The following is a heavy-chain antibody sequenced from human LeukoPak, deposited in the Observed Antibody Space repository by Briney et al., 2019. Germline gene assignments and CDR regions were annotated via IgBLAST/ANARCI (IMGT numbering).Heavy chain of an antibody. CDR2: INWNGGST. J-gene: IGHJ4*02. CDR1: GFTFSSYW. V-gene: IGHV3-20*04. D-gene: IGHD1-1*01. Sequence: GGSLRLSCAASGFTFSSYWMSWVRQAPGKGLEWVSGINWNGGSTGYADSVKGRFTISRDNSKNTLYLQMNSLRAEDTAVYYCANGQLELPLGIDYWGQGTLVTVSS. CDR3: ANGQLELPLGIDY.